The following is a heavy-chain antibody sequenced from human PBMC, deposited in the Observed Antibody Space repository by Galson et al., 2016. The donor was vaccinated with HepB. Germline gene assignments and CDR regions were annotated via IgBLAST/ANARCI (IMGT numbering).Heavy chain of an antibody. CDR1: GFTFSGHG. J-gene: IGHJ4*02. CDR2: ISGSGGSI. CDR3: AKYRSATYYTDYFEY. V-gene: IGHV3-23*01. Sequence: SLRLSCAASGFTFSGHGMHWVRQAPGRGLEWVATISGSGGSIYYADSVKGRFTISRDNSKNTLFLQMKRLRDEDTALYYCAKYRSATYYTDYFEYWGQGTLVTVSS. D-gene: IGHD1-26*01.